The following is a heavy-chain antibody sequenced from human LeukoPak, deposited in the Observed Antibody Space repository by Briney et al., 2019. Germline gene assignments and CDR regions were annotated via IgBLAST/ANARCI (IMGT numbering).Heavy chain of an antibody. J-gene: IGHJ4*02. D-gene: IGHD6-25*01. CDR2: ISWNSGSI. V-gene: IGHV3-9*01. CDR3: AKGSGYSSGWEDY. CDR1: GFTFDDYA. Sequence: GGSLRLSCAASGFTFDDYAMHWVRQAPGKGLEWVSGISWNSGSIGYADSVKGRFTISRDNAKNSLYLQMNSLRAEDTALYYCAKGSGYSSGWEDYWGQGTLVTVSS.